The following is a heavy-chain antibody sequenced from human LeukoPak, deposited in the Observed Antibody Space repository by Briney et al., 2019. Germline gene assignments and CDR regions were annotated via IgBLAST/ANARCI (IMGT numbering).Heavy chain of an antibody. J-gene: IGHJ6*03. D-gene: IGHD6-13*01. CDR3: ARLPSIAAAGSEYYYMDV. CDR2: IIPIFGTA. V-gene: IGHV1-69*05. Sequence: SVKVSCKASGGTFSSYAISWVRQAPGQGVGGMGGIIPIFGTANYAQKFQGRVTITTDECTSTAYMELSSLRSEDTDVYYCARLPSIAAAGSEYYYMDVCGKESTVTVSS. CDR1: GGTFSSYA.